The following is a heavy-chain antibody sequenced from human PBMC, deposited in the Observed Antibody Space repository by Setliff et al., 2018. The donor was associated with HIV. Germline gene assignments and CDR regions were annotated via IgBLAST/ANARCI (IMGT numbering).Heavy chain of an antibody. D-gene: IGHD2-15*01. Sequence: GGSLRLSCAASGFTFRSYGIHWVRQAPGEGLEWVAFIRYDGSNKYYADSVKGRFTISRDNSKNTLYLQMNSQRAEDTAVYYCAKDLGMVAAGAGFWGQGTLVTVS. CDR2: IRYDGSNK. CDR1: GFTFRSYG. J-gene: IGHJ1*01. CDR3: AKDLGMVAAGAGF. V-gene: IGHV3-30*02.